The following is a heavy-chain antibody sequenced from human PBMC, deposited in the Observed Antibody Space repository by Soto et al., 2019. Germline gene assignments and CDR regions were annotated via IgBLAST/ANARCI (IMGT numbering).Heavy chain of an antibody. J-gene: IGHJ5*02. V-gene: IGHV3-33*01. CDR1: GFTFSSYG. CDR3: ARESPTVLRFPNWFDP. Sequence: GGSLRLSCAASGFTFSSYGMHWVRQAPGKGLEWVAVIWYDGSNKYYADSVKGRFTISRDNSKNTLYLQMNSLRAEDTAVYYCARESPTVLRFPNWFDPWGQGTLVTVSS. D-gene: IGHD3-3*01. CDR2: IWYDGSNK.